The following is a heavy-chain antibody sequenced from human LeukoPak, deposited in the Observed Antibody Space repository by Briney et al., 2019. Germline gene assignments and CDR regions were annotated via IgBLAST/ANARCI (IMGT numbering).Heavy chain of an antibody. D-gene: IGHD3-16*02. Sequence: GASVKVSCKASGYTFTGYYMHWVRQAPGQGLEWMGRINPNSGGTNYAQKFQGRVTMTRDTSLSTAYMELSRLRSDDTAVYYCARGGVYDYIWGSYRQPDYWGQGTLVTVSS. V-gene: IGHV1-2*06. J-gene: IGHJ4*02. CDR3: ARGGVYDYIWGSYRQPDY. CDR2: INPNSGGT. CDR1: GYTFTGYY.